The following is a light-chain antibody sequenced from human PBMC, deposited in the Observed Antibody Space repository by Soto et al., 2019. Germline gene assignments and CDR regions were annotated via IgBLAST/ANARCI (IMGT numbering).Light chain of an antibody. CDR2: DAS. V-gene: IGKV3D-11*01. CDR3: QQRSNWHPT. J-gene: IGKJ4*02. Sequence: EIVLTQSPATLSLSPGERATLSCRASQGVSSYLAWYQQKPGQAPRLLIYDASNRATGIPARFSGSGPGTDFTLSISSLGPEDFAVYYCQQRSNWHPTFGGGTKVEIK. CDR1: QGVSSY.